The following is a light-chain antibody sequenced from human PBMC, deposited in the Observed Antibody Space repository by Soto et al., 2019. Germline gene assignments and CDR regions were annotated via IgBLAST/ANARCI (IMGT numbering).Light chain of an antibody. CDR3: QLYGSSPPYI. CDR1: QSVSSSS. CDR2: TAS. J-gene: IGKJ2*01. V-gene: IGKV3-20*01. Sequence: EIVLTQSPGTLSLSPGERATLSCRASQSVSSSSLAWYQRRPSQAPRLLIFTASSRASGTPDRFSGSGSGTDFTLTISRLEPEDFAVYYCQLYGSSPPYIFGPGTKLEIK.